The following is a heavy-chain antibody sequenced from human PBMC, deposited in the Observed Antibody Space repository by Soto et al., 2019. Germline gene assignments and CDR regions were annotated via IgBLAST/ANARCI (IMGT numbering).Heavy chain of an antibody. Sequence: EVQLVESGGGLVQPGGSLRLSCAASGFTFSSYDMHWVRQATGKGLEWVSAIGTAGDTYYPGSVKGRFTISRENAKNSLYLQMNSLSAGDTAVYYCARCDSSGYASWYFDLWGRGTLVTVSS. CDR1: GFTFSSYD. V-gene: IGHV3-13*01. D-gene: IGHD3-22*01. CDR3: ARCDSSGYASWYFDL. J-gene: IGHJ2*01. CDR2: IGTAGDT.